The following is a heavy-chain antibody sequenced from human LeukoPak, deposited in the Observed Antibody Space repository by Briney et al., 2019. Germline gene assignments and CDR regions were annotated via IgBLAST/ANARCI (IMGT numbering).Heavy chain of an antibody. Sequence: TSQTLSLTCTVSGGSISSGGYYWSWIRQHPGKGLEWIGYIYHSGSTYYNPSLQSRVTISVDTSKNQFSLKLSSVSAADTAVYYCARESVDAGSSLPYWGQGTLVTVSS. V-gene: IGHV4-31*03. CDR2: IYHSGST. CDR3: ARESVDAGSSLPY. J-gene: IGHJ4*02. CDR1: GGSISSGGYY. D-gene: IGHD3-10*01.